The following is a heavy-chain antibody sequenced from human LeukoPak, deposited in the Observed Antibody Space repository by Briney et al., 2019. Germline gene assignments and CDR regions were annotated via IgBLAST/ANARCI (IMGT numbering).Heavy chain of an antibody. Sequence: ASVKVSCKASGYTVTSYYMHWVRQAPGQGLEWMGTINPSGGSTSYAQKFQGRVTMTRDTSTSTVYMELSSLRSEDTAVYYCASSGWYEGFDYWGQGTLVTVSS. CDR1: GYTVTSYY. D-gene: IGHD6-19*01. CDR2: INPSGGST. J-gene: IGHJ4*02. CDR3: ASSGWYEGFDY. V-gene: IGHV1-46*01.